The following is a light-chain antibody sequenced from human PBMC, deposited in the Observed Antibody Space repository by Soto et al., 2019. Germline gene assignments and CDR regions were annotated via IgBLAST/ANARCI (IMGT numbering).Light chain of an antibody. CDR1: QSAGSNF. CDR3: QYFGSSPLFT. V-gene: IGKV3-20*01. Sequence: EIVLTQSPGTLSLSPGERVTLSCRAGQSAGSNFLAWYQQRPGQAPRLLIYGGSTRATDIPDRFSGSGSGTDFTLTIDRLEPEDSAVSYCQYFGSSPLFTFGGGTKVEIE. CDR2: GGS. J-gene: IGKJ4*01.